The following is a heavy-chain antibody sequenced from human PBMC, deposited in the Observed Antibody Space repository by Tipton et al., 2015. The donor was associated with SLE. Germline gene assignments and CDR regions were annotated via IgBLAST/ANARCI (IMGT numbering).Heavy chain of an antibody. V-gene: IGHV3-66*02. CDR3: ARDLVPNGHIDY. CDR2: LYSGGGT. J-gene: IGHJ4*02. CDR1: GFTVSSNY. D-gene: IGHD2-8*01. Sequence: GSLRLSCAASGFTVSSNYMSWVRQAPGKGLVWVSLLYSGGGTYYADSLKGRFTISRDNSKNTLYLQMNSLRAEDTAVYYCARDLVPNGHIDYWGQGTLVTVSS.